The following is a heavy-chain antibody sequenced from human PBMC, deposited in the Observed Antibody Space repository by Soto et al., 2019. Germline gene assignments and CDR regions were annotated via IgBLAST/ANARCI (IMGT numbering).Heavy chain of an antibody. CDR1: GFTFSSYA. Sequence: GGSLRLSCAASGFTFSSYAMSWVRQAPGKGLEWVSAISGSGGSTYYADSVKGRFTISRDNSKNTLYLQMNSLRAEDTAVYYCAKDHPLRFLEWSNDAFDIWGQGTMVTVS. D-gene: IGHD3-3*01. J-gene: IGHJ3*02. CDR3: AKDHPLRFLEWSNDAFDI. CDR2: ISGSGGST. V-gene: IGHV3-23*01.